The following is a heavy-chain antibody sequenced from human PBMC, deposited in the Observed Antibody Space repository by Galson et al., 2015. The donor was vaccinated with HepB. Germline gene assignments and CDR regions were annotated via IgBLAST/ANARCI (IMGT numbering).Heavy chain of an antibody. J-gene: IGHJ4*02. D-gene: IGHD3-3*01. CDR1: GYTFTSYG. Sequence: SVKVSCKASGYTFTSYGISWVRQAPGQGLEWMGWISAYNGITNYAQKLQGRVTMTTDTSTSTAYMELRSLRSDDTAVYYCARVERYDFWSGYYTGAFDYWGQGTLVTVSS. V-gene: IGHV1-18*04. CDR2: ISAYNGIT. CDR3: ARVERYDFWSGYYTGAFDY.